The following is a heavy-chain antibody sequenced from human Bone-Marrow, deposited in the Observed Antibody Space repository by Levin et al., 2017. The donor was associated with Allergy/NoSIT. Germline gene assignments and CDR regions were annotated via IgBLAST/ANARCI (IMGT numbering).Heavy chain of an antibody. CDR2: IYWDDDK. J-gene: IGHJ5*02. V-gene: IGHV2-5*02. D-gene: IGHD2/OR15-2a*01. CDR3: AHRQTNTWYDK. CDR1: GFSLTTEKEG. Sequence: KKSGPTLVKPTQTLTLTCTFSGFSLTTEKEGVGWIRQPPGKALEWLALIYWDDDKRLRPSLTDRLTLTKDTSKNQVVLKMTNVGPEDTATYFCAHRQTNTWYDKWGQGILVTVS.